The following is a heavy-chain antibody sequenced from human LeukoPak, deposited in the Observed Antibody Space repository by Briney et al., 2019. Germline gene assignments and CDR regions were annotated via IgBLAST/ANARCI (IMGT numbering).Heavy chain of an antibody. CDR2: INTNTGNP. Sequence: ASVKVSCKASGYTFTSYGISWVRQAPGQGLEWIGWINTNTGNPTYAQGFTGRFVFSLDTSVSTAYLQISSLKAEDTAVYYCARDRAPGYSSSWYGLSRYWGQGTLVTVSS. CDR1: GYTFTSYG. D-gene: IGHD6-13*01. CDR3: ARDRAPGYSSSWYGLSRY. J-gene: IGHJ4*02. V-gene: IGHV7-4-1*02.